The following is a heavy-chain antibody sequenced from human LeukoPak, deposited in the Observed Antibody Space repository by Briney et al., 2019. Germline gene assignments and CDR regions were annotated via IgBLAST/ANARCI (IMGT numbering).Heavy chain of an antibody. Sequence: PSETLSLTCTVSGGSVSSGSYYWSWLRQPPGKGLEWIGYIYYSGSTNYNPSLKSRFTISVETSKNQFSLKLSSVTAADTAVYYCARLYCSSTSCFDIWGQGTMVTVSS. CDR2: IYYSGST. V-gene: IGHV4-61*01. CDR1: GGSVSSGSYY. CDR3: ARLYCSSTSCFDI. J-gene: IGHJ3*02. D-gene: IGHD2-2*01.